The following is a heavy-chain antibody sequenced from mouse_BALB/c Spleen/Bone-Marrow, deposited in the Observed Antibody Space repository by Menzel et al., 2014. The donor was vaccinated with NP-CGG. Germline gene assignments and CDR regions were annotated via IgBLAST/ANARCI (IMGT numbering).Heavy chain of an antibody. CDR1: GFTFSDYY. CDR3: ARGGDSLLRLRSMDY. V-gene: IGHV5-12*02. D-gene: IGHD1-2*01. CDR2: ISNGGGST. J-gene: IGHJ4*01. Sequence: EVKVVESGGGLVQPGGSLKLSCATSGFTFSDYYMYWVRQTPEKRLEWVAYISNGGGSTYYPDTVKGRFTISRDNAKNPLYLQMSRPKSEDTAMYYCARGGDSLLRLRSMDYWGQGISVTVSA.